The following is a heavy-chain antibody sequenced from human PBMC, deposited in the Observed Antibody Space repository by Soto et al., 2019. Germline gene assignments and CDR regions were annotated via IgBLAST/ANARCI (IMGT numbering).Heavy chain of an antibody. CDR2: IYPGDSDT. J-gene: IGHJ5*02. CDR1: GYSFTSYW. Sequence: PGESLKISCKGSGYSFTSYWIGWVRQMPGKGLEWMGIIYPGDSDTRYSPSFQGQVTISADKSISTAYLQWSSLKASDTAMYYCARTSPRRAARFLGWFDPWGQGTLVTVSS. V-gene: IGHV5-51*01. CDR3: ARTSPRRAARFLGWFDP. D-gene: IGHD6-6*01.